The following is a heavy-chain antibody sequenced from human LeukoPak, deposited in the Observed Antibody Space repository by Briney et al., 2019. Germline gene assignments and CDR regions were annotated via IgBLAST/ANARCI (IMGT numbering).Heavy chain of an antibody. CDR1: GFTFSSYA. Sequence: GGSLRLSCAASGFTFSSYAMSWVRQAPGKGLEWVSSISSSSSYIYYADSVKGRFTISRDNAKNSLYLQMNSLRAEDTAVYYCAREQRYGDQDYWGQGTLVTVSS. CDR2: ISSSSSYI. V-gene: IGHV3-21*01. CDR3: AREQRYGDQDY. D-gene: IGHD4-17*01. J-gene: IGHJ4*02.